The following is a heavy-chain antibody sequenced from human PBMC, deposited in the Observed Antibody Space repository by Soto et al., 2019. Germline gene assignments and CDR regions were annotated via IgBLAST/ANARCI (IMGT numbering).Heavy chain of an antibody. CDR1: GFTFSNAW. J-gene: IGHJ6*03. CDR3: TTLSTYGSGRPPPYYYYYYMDV. CDR2: IKSKTDGGTT. V-gene: IGHV3-15*01. Sequence: GGSLRLSCAASGFTFSNAWMSWVRQAPGKGLEWVGRIKSKTDGGTTDYAAPVKGRFTISRDDSKNTLYLQMNSLKTGDTAVYYCTTLSTYGSGRPPPYYYYYYMDVWGKGTTVTVSS. D-gene: IGHD3-10*01.